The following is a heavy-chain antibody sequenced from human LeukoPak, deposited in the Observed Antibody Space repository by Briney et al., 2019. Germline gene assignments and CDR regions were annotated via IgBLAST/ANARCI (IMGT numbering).Heavy chain of an antibody. CDR1: GFTFSSYG. CDR2: IRYDGSNK. D-gene: IGHD4-17*01. CDR3: AKDYGDNVYYFDY. J-gene: IGHJ4*02. V-gene: IGHV3-30*02. Sequence: PGGSLRLSCAASGFTFSSYGMHWVRQAPGKGLEWVAFIRYDGSNKYYADSVKGRFTISRDNSKNTLYLQMNSLRAEDTAVYYCAKDYGDNVYYFDYWGQGTLVTVSS.